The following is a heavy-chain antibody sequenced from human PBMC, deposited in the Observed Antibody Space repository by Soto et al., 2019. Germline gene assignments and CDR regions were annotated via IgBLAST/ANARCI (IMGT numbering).Heavy chain of an antibody. CDR3: AKEGTGTTSYYYGMDV. CDR2: ISYDGSNK. J-gene: IGHJ6*02. CDR1: GFTFSSYG. V-gene: IGHV3-30*18. D-gene: IGHD1-7*01. Sequence: QVQLVESGGGVVQPGRSLRLSCAASGFTFSSYGMHWVRQAPGKGLAWVAVISYDGSNKYYADSVKGRFTISRDNSKNTLYLQMNSLRAEDTAVYYCAKEGTGTTSYYYGMDVWGQGTTVTVSS.